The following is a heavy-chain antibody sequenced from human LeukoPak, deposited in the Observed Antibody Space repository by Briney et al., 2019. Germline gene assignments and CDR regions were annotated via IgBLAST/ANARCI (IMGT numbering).Heavy chain of an antibody. CDR1: GFTFSNYA. J-gene: IGHJ5*02. Sequence: KSGGSLRLSCAASGFTFSNYAMNWVRQAPGKGLEWVSGISGSGGSTYYADCVKGRFTISRDNSKNTLSLQMIILRAEDTAVYYCAKDRYSNYGNWFDPWGQGTLVTVFS. D-gene: IGHD4-11*01. CDR2: ISGSGGST. CDR3: AKDRYSNYGNWFDP. V-gene: IGHV3-23*01.